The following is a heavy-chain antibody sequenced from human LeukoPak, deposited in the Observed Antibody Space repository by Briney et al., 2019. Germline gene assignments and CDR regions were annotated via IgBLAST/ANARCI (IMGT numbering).Heavy chain of an antibody. CDR3: ARKGGYSSGYYY. V-gene: IGHV3-7*01. J-gene: IGHJ4*02. Sequence: GGSLRLSCAASGFTFSDYWMTWVRQALGKGLEWVANIKQDGSEKDYVDSVKGRFTISRDNAKNSLYLQMDSLRVEDTAVYYCARKGGYSSGYYYWGQGTLVTVSS. CDR1: GFTFSDYW. D-gene: IGHD3-22*01. CDR2: IKQDGSEK.